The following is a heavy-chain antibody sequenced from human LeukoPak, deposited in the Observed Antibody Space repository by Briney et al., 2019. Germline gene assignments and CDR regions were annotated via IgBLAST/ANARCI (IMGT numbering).Heavy chain of an antibody. J-gene: IGHJ3*02. V-gene: IGHV1-2*02. CDR3: AREYYDSSGRKHAFEN. CDR1: GYTFADYY. D-gene: IGHD3-22*01. Sequence: ASVKVSCKTSGYTFADYYLHWERQAPGQRLEWMGSIDPDSGGTNYAQKIQGRVIMTRDTSITTAYMELGRLRSDDTAVYYCAREYYDSSGRKHAFENWGQGTMVTVSS. CDR2: IDPDSGGT.